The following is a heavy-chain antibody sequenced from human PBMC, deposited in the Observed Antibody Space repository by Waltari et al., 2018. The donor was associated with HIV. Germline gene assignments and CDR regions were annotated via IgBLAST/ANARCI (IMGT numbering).Heavy chain of an antibody. Sequence: QLQLQESGPGLVQPSETLSLTCTVPGGSISSSGYCWGWLRQSPGPGLDWLGRIFYNGSANYNPSLKSRATLSVDTSKNQFSLKLNSVTAADTAVYYCARSPRGEQWLAYWGQGTLVTVSS. J-gene: IGHJ1*01. V-gene: IGHV4-39*01. D-gene: IGHD6-19*01. CDR2: IFYNGSA. CDR3: ARSPRGEQWLAY. CDR1: GGSISSSGYC.